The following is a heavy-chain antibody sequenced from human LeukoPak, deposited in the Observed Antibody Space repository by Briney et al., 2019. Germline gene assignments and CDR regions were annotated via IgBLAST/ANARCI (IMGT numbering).Heavy chain of an antibody. CDR2: ISYDGSNK. Sequence: GGSLRLSCAASGFTFSSYAMHWVRQAPGKGLEWVAVISYDGSNKYYADSVKGRFTISRDNSKNTLFLQMNSLRAEDMAVYYCAKDRADVVPTMVLDYWGQGTLATVSS. D-gene: IGHD5-12*01. CDR3: AKDRADVVPTMVLDY. CDR1: GFTFSSYA. J-gene: IGHJ4*02. V-gene: IGHV3-30-3*01.